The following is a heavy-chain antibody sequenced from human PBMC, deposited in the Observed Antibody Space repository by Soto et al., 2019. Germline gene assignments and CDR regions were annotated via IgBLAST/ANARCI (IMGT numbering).Heavy chain of an antibody. V-gene: IGHV1-8*01. J-gene: IGHJ6*02. Sequence: IKWVRQANGQGLEWMGWMNPNSGNTGYAQKFQGRVTMTRNTSISTAYMELSSLRSEDTAVYYCPRERRGMAVWGHGTTV. CDR3: PRERRGMAV. CDR2: MNPNSGNT.